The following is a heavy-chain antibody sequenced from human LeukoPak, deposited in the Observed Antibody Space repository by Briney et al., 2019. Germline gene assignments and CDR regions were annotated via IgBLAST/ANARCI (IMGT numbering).Heavy chain of an antibody. D-gene: IGHD3-3*01. V-gene: IGHV4-31*03. CDR1: GGSISSGGYY. J-gene: IGHJ4*02. CDR3: ARASYDFWSGYLEGYGYYFDY. Sequence: SETLSLTCTVSGGSISSGGYYWSWIRQHPGKGLEWIGYIYYSGSTYYNPSLKSRVTIPVDTSKNQFSLKLSSVTAADTAVYYCARASYDFWSGYLEGYGYYFDYWGQGTLVTVSS. CDR2: IYYSGST.